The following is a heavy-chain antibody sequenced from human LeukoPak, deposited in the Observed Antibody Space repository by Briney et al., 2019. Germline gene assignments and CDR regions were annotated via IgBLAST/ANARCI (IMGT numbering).Heavy chain of an antibody. D-gene: IGHD1-26*01. CDR3: ARWSGSYYYYYGMDV. CDR1: GFTFSSYS. Sequence: PGGSLRLSCAASGFTFSSYSMNWVRQAPGKGLEWDSSISSSSSYIYYADSVKGRFTISRDSAKNSLYLQMNSLRAEDTAVYYCARWSGSYYYYYGMDVWGQGTTVTVSS. V-gene: IGHV3-21*01. J-gene: IGHJ6*02. CDR2: ISSSSSYI.